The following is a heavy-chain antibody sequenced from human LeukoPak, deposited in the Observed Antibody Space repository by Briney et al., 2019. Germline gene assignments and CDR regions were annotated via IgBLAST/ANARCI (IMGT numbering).Heavy chain of an antibody. J-gene: IGHJ5*02. CDR1: GGSISSGSFY. CDR3: ARHLRGAVVHFDP. CDR2: ISSDGNT. V-gene: IGHV4-39*01. Sequence: PSETLSLTCTVSGGSISSGSFYWAWVRQPPGEGLEWIGSISSDGNTYHNASLKSRITMSVDTSKNQFSLKLGAVTAADTATYSCARHLRGAVVHFDPWGQGSLVTVSS. D-gene: IGHD2-15*01.